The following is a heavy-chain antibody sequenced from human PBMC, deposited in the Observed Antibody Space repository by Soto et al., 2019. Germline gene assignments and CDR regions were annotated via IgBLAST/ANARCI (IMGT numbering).Heavy chain of an antibody. CDR2: IYTSGST. CDR3: ARSNWNYDDFDY. J-gene: IGHJ4*02. CDR1: GGSISSYY. D-gene: IGHD1-7*01. Sequence: SETLSLSCTVSGGSISSYYWSWIRQPAGKGLEWIGRIYTSGSTNYNPSLKSRVTMSVDTSKNQFSLKLSSVTAADTAVYYCARSNWNYDDFDYWGQGTLVTVSS. V-gene: IGHV4-4*07.